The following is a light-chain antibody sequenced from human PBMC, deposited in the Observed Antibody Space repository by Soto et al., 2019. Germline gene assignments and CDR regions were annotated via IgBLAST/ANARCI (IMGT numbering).Light chain of an antibody. CDR2: EFT. CDR3: KSRTTRNTLV. J-gene: IGLJ3*02. V-gene: IGLV2-14*01. Sequence: LTQPASVSGSPGQSITISCTGTSSDVGGYNYVSWYQQHPGKAPKLIIYEFTHRPSGVSSRFYGSRSGNTASLTISGLQAEDEADYYCKSRTTRNTLVFGGGTKVTVL. CDR1: SSDVGGYNY.